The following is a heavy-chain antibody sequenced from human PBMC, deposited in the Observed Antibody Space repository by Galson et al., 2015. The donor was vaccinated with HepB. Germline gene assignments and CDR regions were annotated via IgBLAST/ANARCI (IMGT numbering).Heavy chain of an antibody. CDR3: AREGQEHDAFAL. Sequence: SLRLSCAASGFTFSNYWMYWVRQPPGKELVWLPRINTNDGNIFYADSVSGRFTISRDSAKNTLYLQMISLRAEDTAVYYCAREGQEHDAFALWGQGTMFTVSS. CDR2: INTNDGNI. CDR1: GFTFSNYW. V-gene: IGHV3-74*01. D-gene: IGHD1/OR15-1a*01. J-gene: IGHJ3*01.